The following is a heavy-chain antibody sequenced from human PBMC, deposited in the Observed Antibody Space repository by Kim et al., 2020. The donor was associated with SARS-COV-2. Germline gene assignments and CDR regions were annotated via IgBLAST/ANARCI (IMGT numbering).Heavy chain of an antibody. V-gene: IGHV4-31*02. Sequence: NPSLKSRVTISVDTSKNQFSLKLSSVTAADTAVYYCARGHCSGGSCYSGYWGQGTLVTVSS. D-gene: IGHD2-15*01. J-gene: IGHJ4*02. CDR3: ARGHCSGGSCYSGY.